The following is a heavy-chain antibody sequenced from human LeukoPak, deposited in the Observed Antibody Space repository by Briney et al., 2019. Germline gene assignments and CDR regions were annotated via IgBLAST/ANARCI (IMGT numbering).Heavy chain of an antibody. V-gene: IGHV3-7*04. Sequence: GGSLRLSCAASGFTFSSFWMGWVRQAPGKGLEWVASINFDASASHHVDSVYGRFTISRDNAKNSLYLQMSYLRAEDTAVYFCTRVTTNGYFEYWGQGTLVTVSS. CDR2: INFDASAS. D-gene: IGHD1-1*01. J-gene: IGHJ4*02. CDR3: TRVTTNGYFEY. CDR1: GFTFSSFW.